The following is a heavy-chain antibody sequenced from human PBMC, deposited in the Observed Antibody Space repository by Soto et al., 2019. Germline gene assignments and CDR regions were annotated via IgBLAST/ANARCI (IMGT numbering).Heavy chain of an antibody. J-gene: IGHJ3*02. Sequence: QVQLVESGGGLVKPGGSLRLYCAASGFTFSDYYMSWIRQAPGKGLEWVSYISSSGSTIYYADSVKGRFTISRDNAKNSLYLQMNSLRAEDTAVYYCAREVVVVPAAMGFDAFDIWGQGTMVTVSS. CDR3: AREVVVVPAAMGFDAFDI. D-gene: IGHD2-2*01. CDR1: GFTFSDYY. CDR2: ISSSGSTI. V-gene: IGHV3-11*04.